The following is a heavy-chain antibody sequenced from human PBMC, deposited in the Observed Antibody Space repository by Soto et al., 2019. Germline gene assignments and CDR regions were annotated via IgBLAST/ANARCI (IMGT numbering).Heavy chain of an antibody. Sequence: XGSLILSCTASGVTFSSYIMNWVRQAPGKGLEWVSSISSSSSYIYYADSVKGRFTISRDNAKNSLYLQMNSLRAEDTAVYYCARDRIAAALNWFDPWGQGTLVTVSS. CDR1: GVTFSSYI. V-gene: IGHV3-21*01. J-gene: IGHJ5*02. D-gene: IGHD6-13*01. CDR2: ISSSSSYI. CDR3: ARDRIAAALNWFDP.